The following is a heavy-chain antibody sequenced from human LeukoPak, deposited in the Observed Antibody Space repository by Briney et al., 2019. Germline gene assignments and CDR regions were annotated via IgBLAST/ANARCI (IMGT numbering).Heavy chain of an antibody. Sequence: LETLSVTCTVPGGSISSSSYYWGWIRQPPGKGLEWIGSIYYSGSTYYNPSLKSRVTISVDHSKNQFSLKLSSVPAADTAVYYCARHKTEFDYWGQGTLVTVSS. CDR1: GGSISSSSYY. CDR2: IYYSGST. V-gene: IGHV4-39*01. CDR3: ARHKTEFDY. J-gene: IGHJ4*02. D-gene: IGHD2-21*02.